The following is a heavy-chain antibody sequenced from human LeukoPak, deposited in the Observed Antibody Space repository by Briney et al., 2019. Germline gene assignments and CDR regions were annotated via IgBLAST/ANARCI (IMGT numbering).Heavy chain of an antibody. D-gene: IGHD4-23*01. J-gene: IGHJ4*02. CDR2: FDPEDGET. CDR3: ATELATVITISRHY. Sequence: ASVKVSCTVSGYTLTELSMHWVRQAPGKGLEWMGGFDPEDGETIYAQKFQGRVTITEDTSTDTAYMELSSLRSEDTAVYYCATELATVITISRHYWGQGTLVTVSS. CDR1: GYTLTELS. V-gene: IGHV1-24*01.